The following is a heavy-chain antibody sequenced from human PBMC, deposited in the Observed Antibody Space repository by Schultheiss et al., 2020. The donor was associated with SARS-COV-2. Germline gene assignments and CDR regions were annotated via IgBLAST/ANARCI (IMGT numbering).Heavy chain of an antibody. CDR3: ARRYFDY. J-gene: IGHJ4*02. CDR2: IWYDGSNK. V-gene: IGHV3-33*08. Sequence: GGSLRLSCAASGFTFSDYWMHWVRQVPGKGLEWVAVIWYDGSNKYYADSVKGRFTISRDNAKNSLYLQMQSLRVEDTAVYYCARRYFDYWGQGTLVTVSS. CDR1: GFTFSDYW.